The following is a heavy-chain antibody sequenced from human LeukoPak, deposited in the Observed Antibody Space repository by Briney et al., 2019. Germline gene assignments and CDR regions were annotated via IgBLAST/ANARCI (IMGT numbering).Heavy chain of an antibody. Sequence: SETLSLTCAVYGGSFSGYYWSWIRQPPGKGLEWIGEINHSGSTNYNPSLKSRVTISVDTSKNQFSLKLSSVTAADTAVYYCARDISSGWVDTPGDFDYWGQGTLVTVSS. CDR3: ARDISSGWVDTPGDFDY. CDR1: GGSFSGYY. CDR2: INHSGST. J-gene: IGHJ4*02. D-gene: IGHD6-19*01. V-gene: IGHV4-34*01.